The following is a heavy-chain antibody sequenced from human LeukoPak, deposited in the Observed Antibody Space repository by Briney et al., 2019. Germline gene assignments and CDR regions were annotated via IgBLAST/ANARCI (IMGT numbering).Heavy chain of an antibody. V-gene: IGHV1-8*01. Sequence: APVKVSCKASGYTFTYNDVNWVRQATGQGLEWMGWMNPGTGDTGYAPRLQGRLAMTADTSIKTAYMELSGLTSDDTAVYYCARGRAAADWGQGTLVTVSS. CDR2: MNPGTGDT. CDR3: ARGRAAAD. J-gene: IGHJ4*02. CDR1: GYTFTYND. D-gene: IGHD2-15*01.